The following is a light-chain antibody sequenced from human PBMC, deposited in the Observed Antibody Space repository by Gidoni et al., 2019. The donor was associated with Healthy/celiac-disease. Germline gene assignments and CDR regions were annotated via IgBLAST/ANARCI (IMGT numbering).Light chain of an antibody. CDR2: AAS. J-gene: IGKJ3*01. Sequence: IQMTQSPSSLSASVGDRVTITCRASQSISSYLNWYQQKPGKAPKLLIYAASSLQSGVPSRFSGSGSGTDFTLTISSLQPEDFATYYCQQSYSTRFTFGPXTKVDIK. CDR3: QQSYSTRFT. V-gene: IGKV1-39*01. CDR1: QSISSY.